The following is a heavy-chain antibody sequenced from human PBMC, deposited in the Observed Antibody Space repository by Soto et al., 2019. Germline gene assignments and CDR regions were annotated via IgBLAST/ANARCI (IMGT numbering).Heavy chain of an antibody. V-gene: IGHV1-69*13. Sequence: PVKVSCKASGGTFSSYAISWVRQAPGQGLEWMGGIIPIFGTANYAQKFQGRVTITADESTSTAYMELSSLRSEDTAVYYCAREGSGSYQNWFDPWGQGTLVTVSS. CDR1: GGTFSSYA. D-gene: IGHD3-10*01. CDR2: IIPIFGTA. J-gene: IGHJ5*02. CDR3: AREGSGSYQNWFDP.